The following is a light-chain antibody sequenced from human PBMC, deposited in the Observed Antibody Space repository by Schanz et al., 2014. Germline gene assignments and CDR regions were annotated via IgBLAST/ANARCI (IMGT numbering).Light chain of an antibody. CDR2: EVN. Sequence: QSALTQPASVSGSPGQSITISCPGTSSDVGGYNYVSWYQQHPGKAPKLMIYEVNNRPSGVPDRFSGSRSGTSASLAISGLRSEDEADFYCAVWDESLSGWVFGGGTKLTVL. V-gene: IGLV2-14*01. J-gene: IGLJ3*02. CDR3: AVWDESLSGWV. CDR1: SSDVGGYNY.